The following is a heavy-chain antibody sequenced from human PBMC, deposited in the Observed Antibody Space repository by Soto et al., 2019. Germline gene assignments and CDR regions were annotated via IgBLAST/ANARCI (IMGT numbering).Heavy chain of an antibody. CDR1: GFTVSSNY. J-gene: IGHJ4*02. CDR2: IYSGGST. CDR3: ARDPGVYDPERNFDY. Sequence: EVQLVESGGGLIQPGGSLRLSCAASGFTVSSNYMSWVRQAPGKGLEWVSVIYSGGSTYYADSVKGRFTISRDNSKNTRYLQMNSLRAEDTAVYYCARDPGVYDPERNFDYWGQGTLVTVSS. V-gene: IGHV3-53*01. D-gene: IGHD3-22*01.